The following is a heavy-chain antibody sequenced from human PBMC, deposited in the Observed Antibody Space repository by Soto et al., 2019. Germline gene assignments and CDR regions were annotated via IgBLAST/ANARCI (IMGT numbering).Heavy chain of an antibody. D-gene: IGHD3-3*01. CDR1: GGTFSSYT. J-gene: IGHJ4*02. CDR2: ISAYNGNT. V-gene: IGHV1-18*01. Sequence: ASVKVSCKASGGTFSSYTISWVRQAPGQGLEWMGRISAYNGNTNYAQKLQGRVTMTTDTSTSTAYMELRSLRSDDTAVYYCATATTDLRFLEWFDFDYWGQGTLVTVSS. CDR3: ATATTDLRFLEWFDFDY.